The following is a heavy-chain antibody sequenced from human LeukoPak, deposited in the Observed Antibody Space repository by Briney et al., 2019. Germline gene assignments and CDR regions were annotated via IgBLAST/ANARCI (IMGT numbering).Heavy chain of an antibody. CDR1: GGSISSYY. CDR3: ARAPSAMANFDC. V-gene: IGHV4-59*08. Sequence: SETLSLTCTVSGGSISSYYWSWIRQSSGRGLEWIGYIFYSGSTNYNPSLMSRGTMSVDTSKNQFSLNLRSVPAADTAVYYCARAPSAMANFDCWGQGTLVTVSS. D-gene: IGHD2-2*01. J-gene: IGHJ4*02. CDR2: IFYSGST.